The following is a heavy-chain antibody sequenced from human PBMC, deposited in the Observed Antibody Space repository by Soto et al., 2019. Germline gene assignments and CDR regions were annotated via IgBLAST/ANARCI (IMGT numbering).Heavy chain of an antibody. Sequence: QVQLVQSGAEVKKPGASVKVSCKASGYTFTSYDINWVRQATGQGLEWMGWMNPNSGNTGYAQKFQRRVTMTRTTPGSKAYMELTSLSSECQAGYYCARLTDGYYYYGMDVRGQGTRVTVPS. J-gene: IGHJ6*02. V-gene: IGHV1-8*01. CDR2: MNPNSGNT. D-gene: IGHD3-9*01. CDR1: GYTFTSYD. CDR3: ARLTDGYYYYGMDV.